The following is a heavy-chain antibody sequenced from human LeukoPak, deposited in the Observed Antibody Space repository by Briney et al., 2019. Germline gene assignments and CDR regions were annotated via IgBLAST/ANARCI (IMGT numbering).Heavy chain of an antibody. CDR3: AVASGSYSN. V-gene: IGHV3-23*01. J-gene: IGHJ4*02. D-gene: IGHD1-26*01. CDR2: IIGSSGST. Sequence: PGGSLRLSCAASGFTFSAYSMTWVRQPPGKGLEWVSTIIGSSGSTFYADSVKGRFTISRDNAKNSLYLQMNSLRAEDTAVYYCAVASGSYSNWGQGALVTVSS. CDR1: GFTFSAYS.